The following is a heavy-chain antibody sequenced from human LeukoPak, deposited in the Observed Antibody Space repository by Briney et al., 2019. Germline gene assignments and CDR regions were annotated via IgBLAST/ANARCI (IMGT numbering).Heavy chain of an antibody. D-gene: IGHD4-11*01. CDR2: ISAYNGNT. CDR3: ARVNVDYRSRYYYYYYGMDV. Sequence: ASVTVSFKASGYTFTIYGISWVRQAPGQGREWMGWISAYNGNTNYAQKLQGRVTMTTDTSTSTAYMELRSLRSDDTAVYYCARVNVDYRSRYYYYYYGMDVWGQGTTVTVSS. J-gene: IGHJ6*02. CDR1: GYTFTIYG. V-gene: IGHV1-18*01.